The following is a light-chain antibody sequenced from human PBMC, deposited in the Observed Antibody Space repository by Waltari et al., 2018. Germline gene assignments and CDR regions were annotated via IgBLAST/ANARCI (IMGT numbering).Light chain of an antibody. Sequence: SYELTQPPSVSVSPGQAGSITCSGKKLGDKYVNWYQQKAGQSPVLVIYEDTKRPSGIPGRLSASNSGNTATLTISETQAMDEADYYCQTWDSSSYVFGTGTTVTVL. CDR1: KLGDKY. V-gene: IGLV3-1*01. CDR3: QTWDSSSYV. J-gene: IGLJ1*01. CDR2: EDT.